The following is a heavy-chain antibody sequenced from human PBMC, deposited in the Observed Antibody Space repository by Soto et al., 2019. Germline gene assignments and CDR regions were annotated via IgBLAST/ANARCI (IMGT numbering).Heavy chain of an antibody. V-gene: IGHV4-59*01. CDR2: IYYSGST. J-gene: IGHJ6*02. CDR1: GGSISSYY. D-gene: IGHD3-10*01. Sequence: QVQLQESGPGLVKPSETLSLTCTVSGGSISSYYWSWIRQPPGKGLEWIGYIYYSGSTNYNPSLKSRVTMSVDTAKNQFYLELSSGTAADTAVYYCARDAGCGELMEERDYYYYGMDVWGQGTTVTVSS. CDR3: ARDAGCGELMEERDYYYYGMDV.